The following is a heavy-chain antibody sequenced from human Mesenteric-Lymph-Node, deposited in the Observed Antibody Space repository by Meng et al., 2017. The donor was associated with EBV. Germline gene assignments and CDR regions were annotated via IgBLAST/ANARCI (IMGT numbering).Heavy chain of an antibody. CDR1: GGSISTSDW. J-gene: IGHJ1*01. V-gene: IGHV4-4*02. CDR2: IYHTGST. D-gene: IGHD4-17*01. CDR3: ARGWGHADYFAEYFHN. Sequence: RHEPGQGLGKPWGTRSLTCEVSGGSISTSDWWCWFRQPPGQGLEWIGEIYHTGSTNYNPSLRIRVTISVDNSKNQFSLRLNSVTAADTAVYYCARGWGHADYFAEYFHNWGQGTLVTVSS.